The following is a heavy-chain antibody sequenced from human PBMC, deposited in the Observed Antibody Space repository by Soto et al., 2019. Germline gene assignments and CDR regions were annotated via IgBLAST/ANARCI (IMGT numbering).Heavy chain of an antibody. CDR2: VWHDGSNK. CDR1: GFTFSSYG. Sequence: QVQLVESGGGVVQPGRSLRLSCAASGFTFSSYGMDWVRQAPGKRLWWVAVVWHDGSNKYYADSVKGRFTISRDNSKNTLYLQMNSLRAEDTAVYYCARDRYSSGWYDLDYWGQGTLVTVSS. CDR3: ARDRYSSGWYDLDY. V-gene: IGHV3-33*01. D-gene: IGHD6-19*01. J-gene: IGHJ4*02.